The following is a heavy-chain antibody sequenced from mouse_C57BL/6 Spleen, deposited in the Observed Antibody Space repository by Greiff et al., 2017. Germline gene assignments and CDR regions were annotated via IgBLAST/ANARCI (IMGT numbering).Heavy chain of an antibody. Sequence: EVQVVESGPELVKPGASVKMSCKASGYTFTDYNMHWVKQSHGQSLEWIGYINPNNGGTSYNQKFKGKATLTVNKSSSTAYMELRSLTSEDSAVYYCARDGYYYAMDYWGQGTSVTVSS. V-gene: IGHV1-22*01. CDR1: GYTFTDYN. CDR3: ARDGYYYAMDY. D-gene: IGHD2-3*01. J-gene: IGHJ4*01. CDR2: INPNNGGT.